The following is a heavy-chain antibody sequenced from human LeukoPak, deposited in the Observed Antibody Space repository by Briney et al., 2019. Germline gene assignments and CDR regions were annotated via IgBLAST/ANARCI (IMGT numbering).Heavy chain of an antibody. V-gene: IGHV3-11*03. J-gene: IGHJ6*02. CDR2: ISSRTSTYT. CDR3: ARIGRSGFVLDV. D-gene: IGHD3-10*01. CDR1: GFTFSDYY. Sequence: GGSLRLSCAASGFTFSDYYMSWIRQAPGKGPQWVSYISSRTSTYTAYADSVKGRFTISRDNAKNSLFLQMNTLRAGDTAVYYCARIGRSGFVLDVWGQGTTVTVSS.